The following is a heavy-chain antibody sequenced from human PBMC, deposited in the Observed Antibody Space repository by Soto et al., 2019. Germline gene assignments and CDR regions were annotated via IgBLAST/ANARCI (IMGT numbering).Heavy chain of an antibody. CDR3: AVGYCSSTSCYDAFDI. J-gene: IGHJ3*02. V-gene: IGHV5-51*01. CDR1: GYSFTSYW. Sequence: GESLKISCKGSGYSFTSYWIGWVSQMPGKGLEWMGIIYPGDSDTRYSPSFQGQVTISADKSISTAYLQWSSLKASDTAMYYCAVGYCSSTSCYDAFDIWGQGTKVTVSS. D-gene: IGHD2-2*01. CDR2: IYPGDSDT.